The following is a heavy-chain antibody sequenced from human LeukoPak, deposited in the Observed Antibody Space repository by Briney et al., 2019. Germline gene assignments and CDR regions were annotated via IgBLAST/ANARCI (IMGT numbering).Heavy chain of an antibody. V-gene: IGHV3-23*01. CDR2: ISGSGGST. CDR3: AKDHGGFYYYYGMDV. J-gene: IGHJ6*02. CDR1: GFTFSSYA. Sequence: PGGSLRLSCAASGFTFSSYAMSWVRQAPGKGLEWVSAISGSGGSTYYADSVKGRFTISRDNSKNTLYLQMNSLRAEDTAVYYCAKDHGGFYYYYGMDVWGQGTTVTVSS.